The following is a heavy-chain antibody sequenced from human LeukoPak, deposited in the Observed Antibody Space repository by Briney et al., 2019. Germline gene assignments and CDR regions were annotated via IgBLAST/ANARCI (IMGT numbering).Heavy chain of an antibody. CDR2: IYSGGST. CDR3: ARHYYDSSGYYLAYFDY. CDR1: GSPFSDSW. D-gene: IGHD3-22*01. Sequence: PGGSLRLSCVASGSPFSDSWMHWVRQAPGKGLEWVSVIYSGGSTYYADSVKGRFTISRDNSKNTLYLQMNSLRAEDTAVYYCARHYYDSSGYYLAYFDYWGQGTLVTVSS. J-gene: IGHJ4*02. V-gene: IGHV3-66*04.